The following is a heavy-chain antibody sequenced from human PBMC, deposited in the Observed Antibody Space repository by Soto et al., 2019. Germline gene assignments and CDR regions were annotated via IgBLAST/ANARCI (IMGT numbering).Heavy chain of an antibody. Sequence: QVQLVESGGGVVQPGKSLRLSCAASGFTFSTYGMHWVRQAPGKGLEWVAVISYDGSNKYYADSVKGRFTISRDNSKNTLYLQMNSLRTEDTAMYYCAKDRLGSGWYFVYGDWFDSCGQGTLVTVSS. J-gene: IGHJ5*01. D-gene: IGHD6-19*01. CDR1: GFTFSTYG. V-gene: IGHV3-30*18. CDR2: ISYDGSNK. CDR3: AKDRLGSGWYFVYGDWFDS.